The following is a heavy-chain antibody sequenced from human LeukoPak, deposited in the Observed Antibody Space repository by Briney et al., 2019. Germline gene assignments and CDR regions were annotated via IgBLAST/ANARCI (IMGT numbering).Heavy chain of an antibody. V-gene: IGHV3-33*01. J-gene: IGHJ4*02. Sequence: GRSLRLSCAASGFTFNTYGMHWVRQTPGKGLEWVAFIWYDGSKKYYADSVKGRFTISRDNSKSTLYLQMNSLRAEATAVYHCARATGELRTYYFDYWGQGTLVTVSS. D-gene: IGHD1-7*01. CDR3: ARATGELRTYYFDY. CDR1: GFTFNTYG. CDR2: IWYDGSKK.